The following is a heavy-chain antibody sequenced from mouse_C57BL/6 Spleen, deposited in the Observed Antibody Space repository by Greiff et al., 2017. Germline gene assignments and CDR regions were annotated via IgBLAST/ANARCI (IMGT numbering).Heavy chain of an antibody. CDR1: GYSFTDYN. J-gene: IGHJ4*01. V-gene: IGHV1-39*01. CDR3: ASNYGSSPLYAMDY. Sequence: EVQLQESGPELVKPGASVKISCKASGYSFTDYNMNWVKQSNGKSLEWIGVINPNYGTTSYNQKFKGKATLTVDQSSSTAYMQLNSLTSEDSAVYYCASNYGSSPLYAMDYWGQGTSVTVSS. CDR2: INPNYGTT. D-gene: IGHD1-1*01.